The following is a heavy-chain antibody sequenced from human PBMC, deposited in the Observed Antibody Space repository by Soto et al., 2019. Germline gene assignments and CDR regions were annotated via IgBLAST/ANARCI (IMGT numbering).Heavy chain of an antibody. Sequence: PGGSLRLSCAASGFTFSSYAMSWVRQAPWKGLEWVSAISGSGGSTYYADSVKGRFTISRDNSKNTLYLQMNSLRAEDTAVYYCAKANYYDSSGYYHHPNDAFDIWGQGTMVTVSS. D-gene: IGHD3-22*01. J-gene: IGHJ3*02. CDR1: GFTFSSYA. CDR2: ISGSGGST. V-gene: IGHV3-23*01. CDR3: AKANYYDSSGYYHHPNDAFDI.